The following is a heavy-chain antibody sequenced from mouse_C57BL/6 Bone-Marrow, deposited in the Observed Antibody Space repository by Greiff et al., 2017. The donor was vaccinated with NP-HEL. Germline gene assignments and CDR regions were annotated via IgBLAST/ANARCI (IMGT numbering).Heavy chain of an antibody. D-gene: IGHD1-2*01. CDR3: ASSTAGFAY. CDR1: GFSFTSYG. J-gene: IGHJ3*01. Sequence: VQVVESGPGLVAPSQCLSITCTVSGFSFTSYGVSWVRQPPGKGLEWLGVIWGDGSTNYHSALISRLSISKDNSKSQVFLKLNSLQTDDTATYYCASSTAGFAYWGQGTLVTVSA. V-gene: IGHV2-3*01. CDR2: IWGDGST.